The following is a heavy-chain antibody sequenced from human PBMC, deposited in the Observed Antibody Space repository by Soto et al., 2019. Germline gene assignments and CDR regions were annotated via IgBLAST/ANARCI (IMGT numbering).Heavy chain of an antibody. CDR3: ASLYHRAATPYYYYYYGMDV. Sequence: GGSLRLSCAASGFTFSDYYMSWIRQAPGKGLEWVSYISSSGSTIYYADSVKGRFTISRDNAKNSLYLQMNSLRAEDTAVYYCASLYHRAATPYYYYYYGMDVWGQGTTVTVSS. J-gene: IGHJ6*02. V-gene: IGHV3-11*01. CDR2: ISSSGSTI. CDR1: GFTFSDYY. D-gene: IGHD2-2*01.